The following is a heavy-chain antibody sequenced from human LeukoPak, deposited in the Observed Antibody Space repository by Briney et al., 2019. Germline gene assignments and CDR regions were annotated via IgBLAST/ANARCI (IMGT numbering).Heavy chain of an antibody. CDR1: GFTFSSYE. J-gene: IGHJ1*01. CDR3: ARAGYSMDTEYFQH. D-gene: IGHD5-18*01. CDR2: ISNSGTAI. V-gene: IGHV3-48*03. Sequence: GGSLRLSCAASGFTFSSYEMNWVRQAPGKGLEWVSYISNSGTAIYYADSVKGRFTISRDNAKSSLSLQMNSLRAEDTAVYYCARAGYSMDTEYFQHWGQGTLVTVSS.